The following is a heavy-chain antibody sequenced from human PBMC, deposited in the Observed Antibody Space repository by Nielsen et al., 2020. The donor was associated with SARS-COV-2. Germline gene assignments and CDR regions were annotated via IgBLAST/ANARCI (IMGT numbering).Heavy chain of an antibody. CDR3: AKEGVKCSGGSCYPLFDY. D-gene: IGHD2-15*01. Sequence: GESLKISCAASGITFSSYAMSWVRQAPGKGLEWVSAISGSGGSTYYADSVKGRFTISRDNSKNTLYLQMNSLRAEDTAVYYCAKEGVKCSGGSCYPLFDYWGQGTLVTVSS. V-gene: IGHV3-23*01. CDR2: ISGSGGST. J-gene: IGHJ4*02. CDR1: GITFSSYA.